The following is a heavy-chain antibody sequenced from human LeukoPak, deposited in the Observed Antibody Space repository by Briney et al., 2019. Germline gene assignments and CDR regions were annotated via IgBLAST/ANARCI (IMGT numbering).Heavy chain of an antibody. CDR3: ARVGDSSGYENWFDP. D-gene: IGHD3-22*01. V-gene: IGHV4-4*07. CDR2: IYTSGST. J-gene: IGHJ5*02. Sequence: TSETLSLTCTVSGGSISSYYWSWIRQPAGKGLEWIGRIYTSGSTNYNPSLESRVTMSVDTSSNQFYLKLSSVTAADTAVYYCARVGDSSGYENWFDPWGQGTLVTVSS. CDR1: GGSISSYY.